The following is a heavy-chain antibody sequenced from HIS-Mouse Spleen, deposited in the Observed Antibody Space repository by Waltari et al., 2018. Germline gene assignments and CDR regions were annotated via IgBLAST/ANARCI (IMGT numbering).Heavy chain of an antibody. Sequence: QVQLVESGGGVVQPGRSLRLSWAASGFTCSSYAWQWVRQAPGKGLEWVAVISYDGSNKYYADSVKGRFTISRDNSKNTLYLQMNSLRAEDTAVYYCAKASSGWLDYWGQGTLVTVSS. CDR1: GFTCSSYA. V-gene: IGHV3-30*18. CDR2: ISYDGSNK. D-gene: IGHD6-19*01. CDR3: AKASSGWLDY. J-gene: IGHJ4*02.